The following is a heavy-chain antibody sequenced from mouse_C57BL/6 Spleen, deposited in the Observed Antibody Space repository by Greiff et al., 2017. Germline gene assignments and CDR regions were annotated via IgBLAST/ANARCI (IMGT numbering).Heavy chain of an antibody. V-gene: IGHV3-6*01. CDR3: ASGQAGYAMDY. Sequence: EVKLVESGPGLVKPSQSLSLTCSVTGYSITSGYYWNWIRQFPGNKLEWMGSISYDGSNNYNPSLQNRISITRDTSKNHFFLKLNSLTTADTATYSCASGQAGYAMDYWGQGTSVTVSS. CDR2: ISYDGSN. CDR1: GYSITSGYY. J-gene: IGHJ4*01. D-gene: IGHD3-2*02.